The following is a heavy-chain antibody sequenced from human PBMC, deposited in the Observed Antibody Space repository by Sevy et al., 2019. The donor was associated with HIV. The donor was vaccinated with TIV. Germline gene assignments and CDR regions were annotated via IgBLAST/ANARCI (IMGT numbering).Heavy chain of an antibody. CDR2: VSQSGSD. CDR3: ARGPLFSPEYCSGGTCPTIDF. D-gene: IGHD2-15*01. Sequence: SETLSLTCAVSGVSFSDYYWAWIRQAPGKGLEWIGEVSQSGSDNYNPSLRSRVIMSLDTSKNHVSRKLASVTAADTVMCYCARGPLFSPEYCSGGTCPTIDFWSQGTLVTVSS. CDR1: GVSFSDYY. V-gene: IGHV4-34*01. J-gene: IGHJ4*01.